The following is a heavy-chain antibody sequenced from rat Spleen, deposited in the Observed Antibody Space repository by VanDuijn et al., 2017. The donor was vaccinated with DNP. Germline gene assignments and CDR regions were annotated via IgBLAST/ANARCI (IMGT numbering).Heavy chain of an antibody. Sequence: EVQLVESGGGLVQPGRSLKLSCAASGFTFSNYDMAWVRQAPTKGLEWVASISTSGGATYYRDSVKGRFTVSRNNAKSTLYLQMDSLRSEDTATYYCATHELPAYAAFVYWGQGTLVAVSS. V-gene: IGHV5-25*01. CDR1: GFTFSNYD. CDR3: ATHELPAYAAFVY. CDR2: ISTSGGAT. J-gene: IGHJ3*01. D-gene: IGHD3-7*01.